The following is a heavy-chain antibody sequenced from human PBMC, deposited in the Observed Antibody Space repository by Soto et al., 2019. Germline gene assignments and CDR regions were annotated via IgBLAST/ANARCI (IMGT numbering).Heavy chain of an antibody. CDR3: ARTHYYDSSPAVL. CDR1: GGSVSSGSYF. J-gene: IGHJ4*02. Sequence: SETLSLTCTVSGGSVSSGSYFWSWIRQPPGKALEWIGYIYYNGNTNFNPSLKSRVSISVDTSKTQFSLKLSSVSAADTAVYYCARTHYYDSSPAVLWGQGTLVTVSS. D-gene: IGHD3-22*01. V-gene: IGHV4-61*01. CDR2: IYYNGNT.